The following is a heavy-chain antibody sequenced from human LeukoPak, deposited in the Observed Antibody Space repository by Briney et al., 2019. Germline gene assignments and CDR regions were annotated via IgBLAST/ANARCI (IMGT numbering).Heavy chain of an antibody. D-gene: IGHD6-13*01. Sequence: SETLSLTCTVSGGSISSYYWSWIRQPAGKGLEWIGRIYTSGSTNYNPSLKSRVTMSVDTSKNQFSLKLSSVTAADTAVYYCARDIGSSWYSSSWFDPWGQGTLVTVSS. CDR3: ARDIGSSWYSSSWFDP. CDR2: IYTSGST. V-gene: IGHV4-4*07. J-gene: IGHJ5*02. CDR1: GGSISSYY.